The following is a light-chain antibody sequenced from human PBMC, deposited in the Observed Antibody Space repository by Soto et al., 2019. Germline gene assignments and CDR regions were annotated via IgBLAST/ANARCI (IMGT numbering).Light chain of an antibody. V-gene: IGKV1-5*03. CDR3: HQYTSYSYT. CDR2: KAS. CDR1: QSISSG. J-gene: IGKJ2*01. Sequence: DIQMTQSPSTLSASVGARVTITCRASQSISSGLAWYQQKPGKAPKLLIYKASSFESGVPSRFSGIGSGPAFTLTISSLQPYDFATYYCHQYTSYSYTFGQGTKLEIK.